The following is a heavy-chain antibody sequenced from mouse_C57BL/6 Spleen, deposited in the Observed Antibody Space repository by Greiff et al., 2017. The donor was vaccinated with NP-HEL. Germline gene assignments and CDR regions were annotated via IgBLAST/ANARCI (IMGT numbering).Heavy chain of an antibody. CDR2: ISSGGSYT. CDR1: GFTFSSYG. D-gene: IGHD1-1*01. Sequence: EVKLMESGGDLVKPGGSLKLSCAASGFTFSSYGMSWVRQTPDKRLEWVATISSGGSYTYYPDSVKGRFTISRDNAKNTLYLQMSSLKSEDTAMYYCARHGINYYGSSYRYFDVWGTGTTVTVSS. V-gene: IGHV5-6*01. CDR3: ARHGINYYGSSYRYFDV. J-gene: IGHJ1*03.